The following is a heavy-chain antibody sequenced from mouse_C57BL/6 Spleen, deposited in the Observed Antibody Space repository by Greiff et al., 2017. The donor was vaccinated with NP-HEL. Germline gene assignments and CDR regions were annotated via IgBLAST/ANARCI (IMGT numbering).Heavy chain of an antibody. CDR2: IYWDDDK. CDR1: GFSLSTSGMG. D-gene: IGHD1-1*01. Sequence: QVTLKVSGPGILQSSQTLSLTCSFSGFSLSTSGMGVSWIRQPSGKGLEWLAHIYWDDDKRYNPSLKSRLTISKDTSRNQVVLKITRVDTADTATYYGARRAPPTTVVAPYYFDYWGQGTTLTVSS. CDR3: ARRAPPTTVVAPYYFDY. J-gene: IGHJ2*01. V-gene: IGHV8-12*01.